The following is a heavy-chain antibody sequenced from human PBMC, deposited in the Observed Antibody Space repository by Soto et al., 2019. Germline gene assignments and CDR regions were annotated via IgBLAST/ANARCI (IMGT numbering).Heavy chain of an antibody. CDR2: IYYSGST. V-gene: IGHV4-59*08. CDR1: GGSISSYY. CDR3: ARRTGYCSSTSCRYYYYYMDV. D-gene: IGHD2-2*01. J-gene: IGHJ6*03. Sequence: SETLSLTCTVSGGSISSYYWSWIRQPPGKGLEWIGYIYYSGSTNYNPSLKSRVTISVDTSKNQFSLKLSSVTAADTAVYYCARRTGYCSSTSCRYYYYYMDVWGKGTTVTV.